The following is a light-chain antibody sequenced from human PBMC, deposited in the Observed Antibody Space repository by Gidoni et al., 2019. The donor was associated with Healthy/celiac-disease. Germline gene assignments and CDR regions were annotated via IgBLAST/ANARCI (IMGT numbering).Light chain of an antibody. V-gene: IGLV2-11*01. J-gene: IGLJ1*01. CDR1: SSDVGGYNY. CDR3: CSYAGSYTWV. Sequence: QSALNQPRSGSGSPGQSVNISCTGTSSDVGGYNYVSWYQQHPGKAPKLMIYDVSKRPSGVPDRFSGSKSGNTASLTISGLQAEDEADYYCCSYAGSYTWVFGTGTKVTVL. CDR2: DVS.